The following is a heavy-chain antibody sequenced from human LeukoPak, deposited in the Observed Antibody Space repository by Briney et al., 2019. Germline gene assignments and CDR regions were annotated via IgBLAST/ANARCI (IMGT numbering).Heavy chain of an antibody. Sequence: GGSLRLSSAASGFTFSSYSMNWVRQAPGKGLEWVSSISSSSSYIYYADSVKGRFTISRDNAKNSLYLQMNSLRAEDTAVYYCARQLGGSTTTDYWGQGTLVTVSS. J-gene: IGHJ4*02. CDR2: ISSSSSYI. D-gene: IGHD6-6*01. CDR3: ARQLGGSTTTDY. V-gene: IGHV3-21*01. CDR1: GFTFSSYS.